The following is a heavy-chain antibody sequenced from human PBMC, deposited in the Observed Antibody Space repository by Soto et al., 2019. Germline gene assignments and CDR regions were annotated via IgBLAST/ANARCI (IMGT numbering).Heavy chain of an antibody. V-gene: IGHV4-61*01. Sequence: KPSETLSLTCTVSGGSVSSGSYYWSWIRQPPGKGLEWIGYIYYSGSTNYNPSLKSRVTISVDTSKNQFSLKLSSVTAADTAVYYCVRDLRGTIFGSYAFDIWGQGTMVTVSS. CDR3: VRDLRGTIFGSYAFDI. CDR2: IYYSGST. J-gene: IGHJ3*02. D-gene: IGHD3-3*01. CDR1: GGSVSSGSYY.